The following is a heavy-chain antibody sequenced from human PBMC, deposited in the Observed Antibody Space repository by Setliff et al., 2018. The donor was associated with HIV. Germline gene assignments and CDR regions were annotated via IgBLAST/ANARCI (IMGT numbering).Heavy chain of an antibody. CDR1: GGSITTSTFY. J-gene: IGHJ5*02. CDR3: ARHISSYYYGADTYGGFDP. Sequence: SETLSLTCTVSGGSITTSTFYWGWIRQPPGKGLEWIGSIYYHGSTYYNPSLKRRLTITQHTSKNHFSLSLSSVTAADTAVYYCARHISSYYYGADTYGGFDPWGQGTLVTVSS. CDR2: IYYHGST. D-gene: IGHD3-10*01. V-gene: IGHV4-39*01.